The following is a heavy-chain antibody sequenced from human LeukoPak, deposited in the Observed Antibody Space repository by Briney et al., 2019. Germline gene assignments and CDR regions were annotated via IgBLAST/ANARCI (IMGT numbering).Heavy chain of an antibody. D-gene: IGHD2-8*01. CDR3: ARHERNGGASFDY. J-gene: IGHJ4*02. CDR1: GGSISSYY. Sequence: PSETLSLTCTVSGGSISSYYWSWVRQPAGKGLEWIGRIYTSGSTNYNPSLKSRVTISVDTSKNLFSLKLSSVTAADTAVYYCARHERNGGASFDYWGQGTLVTVSS. CDR2: IYTSGST. V-gene: IGHV4-4*07.